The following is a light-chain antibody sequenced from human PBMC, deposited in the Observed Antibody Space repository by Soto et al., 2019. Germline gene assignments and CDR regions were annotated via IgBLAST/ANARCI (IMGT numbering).Light chain of an antibody. CDR3: QSYDTSLSGSWV. CDR2: ANT. J-gene: IGLJ2*01. Sequence: QSVLTQPPSVYGAPGQRVTISCTGTSSNIGAGYDVHWYQQLPGTAPKLLIFANTNRPSGVPDRFSGSKSGTSASRAITGLQAEDEADYYCQSYDTSLSGSWVFGGGTQLTVL. CDR1: SSNIGAGYD. V-gene: IGLV1-40*01.